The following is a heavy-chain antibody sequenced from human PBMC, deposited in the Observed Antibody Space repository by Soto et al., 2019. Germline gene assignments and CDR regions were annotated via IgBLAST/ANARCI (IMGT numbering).Heavy chain of an antibody. Sequence: LRLSGAASGFNFSAFEMNWVRQAPGKGLEWVSYISASGSAVDYTDSVKGRFTVSRDNAKNSLYLQMSSLRAEDTAVYYCARFIPPHPWSQGSLVTVSS. J-gene: IGHJ5*02. CDR2: ISASGSAV. V-gene: IGHV3-48*03. CDR1: GFNFSAFE. CDR3: ARFIPPHP.